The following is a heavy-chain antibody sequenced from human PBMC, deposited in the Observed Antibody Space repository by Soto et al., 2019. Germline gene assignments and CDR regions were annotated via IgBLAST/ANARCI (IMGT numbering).Heavy chain of an antibody. J-gene: IGHJ6*02. D-gene: IGHD3-16*01. CDR2: IYHSGST. CDR1: GGSISSYY. Sequence: QVQLQESGPGLVKPSETLSLTCTVSGGSISSYYWSWIRQPPGKGLEWIGYIYHSGSTIYNPSLKSRVTISVDMSKNQFSPKLSSVTAADTAVYYCARDGAAVRDPHGMDVWGQGTTVTVSS. V-gene: IGHV4-59*01. CDR3: ARDGAAVRDPHGMDV.